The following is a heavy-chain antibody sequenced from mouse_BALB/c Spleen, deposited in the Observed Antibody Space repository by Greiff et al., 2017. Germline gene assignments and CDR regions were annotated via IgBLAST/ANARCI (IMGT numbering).Heavy chain of an antibody. V-gene: IGHV1-18*01. J-gene: IGHJ3*01. CDR3: ARLYGYDRAWFAD. Sequence: EVMLVESGPELVKPGASVKIPCKASGYTFTDYNMDWVKQSHGKSLEWIGDINPNNGGTIYNQKFKGKATLTVDKSSSTAYMELRSLTSEDTAVYYCARLYGYDRAWFADWGQGTLVTVSA. D-gene: IGHD2-2*01. CDR2: INPNNGGT. CDR1: GYTFTDYN.